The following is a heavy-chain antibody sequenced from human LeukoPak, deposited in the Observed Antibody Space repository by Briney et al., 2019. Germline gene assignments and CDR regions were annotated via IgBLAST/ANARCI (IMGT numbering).Heavy chain of an antibody. CDR2: IWYDGSNI. J-gene: IGHJ4*02. V-gene: IGHV3-33*01. D-gene: IGHD3-22*01. Sequence: QPGGSLRLSCAASGISFSSHGMHWVRQAPGKGLEGVAVIWYDGSNIYYADSVKGRFTISRDNSKNTLYLQMNSLRAEDTALYYCARARNDYDSNGFSVLDYWGQGTLVTVSS. CDR1: GISFSSHG. CDR3: ARARNDYDSNGFSVLDY.